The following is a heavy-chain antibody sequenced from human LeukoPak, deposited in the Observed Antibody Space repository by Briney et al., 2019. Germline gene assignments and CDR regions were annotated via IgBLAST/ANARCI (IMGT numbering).Heavy chain of an antibody. CDR2: IYTGGST. Sequence: SETLSLTCTVSGGSISSGSYYWSWIRQPAGKGLEWIGRIYTGGSTNYNPSLKSRVTISVDTSKNQFSLKLSSVTAADTAVYYCARELQLWSRYYYYYMDVWGKGTTVTVSS. J-gene: IGHJ6*03. V-gene: IGHV4-61*02. D-gene: IGHD5-18*01. CDR3: ARELQLWSRYYYYYMDV. CDR1: GGSISSGSYY.